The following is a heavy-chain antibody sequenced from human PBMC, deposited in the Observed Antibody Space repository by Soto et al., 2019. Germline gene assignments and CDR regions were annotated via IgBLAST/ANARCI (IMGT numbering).Heavy chain of an antibody. D-gene: IGHD3-22*01. CDR1: GGSISSGGYS. CDR3: ARMNYYDTSGYPFDY. Sequence: SETLSLTCAVSGGSISSGGYSWIWIRQPPGKGLEWIGSIYYSGSTYYNPSLKSRVTISVDTSKNQFSLKLNSVTAADTAVYYCARMNYYDTSGYPFDYWGQG. J-gene: IGHJ4*02. CDR2: IYYSGST. V-gene: IGHV4-30-2*03.